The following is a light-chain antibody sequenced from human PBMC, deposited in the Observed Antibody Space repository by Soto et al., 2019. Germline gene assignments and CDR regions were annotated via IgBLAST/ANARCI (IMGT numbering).Light chain of an antibody. J-gene: IGKJ4*01. CDR3: QQYNKWPPFT. CDR2: GAS. Sequence: EVGMTQSPATLSVSPGXRATLSCRASQSVSSNLAWYQQKPGQTPRLLMYGASTRATGIPARFSGSGSGTEFTLTISSLQSEDFAVYYCQQYNKWPPFTFRGGTKVDIK. V-gene: IGKV3-15*01. CDR1: QSVSSN.